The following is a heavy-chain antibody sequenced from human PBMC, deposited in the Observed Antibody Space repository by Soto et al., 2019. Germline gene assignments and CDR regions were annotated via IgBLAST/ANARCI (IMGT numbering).Heavy chain of an antibody. D-gene: IGHD3-9*01. CDR2: ISSSSSYI. V-gene: IGHV3-21*01. CDR1: GFTLSSYS. Sequence: PGGSLRLSCAASGFTLSSYSMNWVRQAPGKGLEWVSSISSSSSYIYYADSVKGRFTISRDNAKNSLYLQMNSLRAEDTAVYYCARDKRTYYDILTGYPIDYWGQGTLVTVSS. J-gene: IGHJ4*02. CDR3: ARDKRTYYDILTGYPIDY.